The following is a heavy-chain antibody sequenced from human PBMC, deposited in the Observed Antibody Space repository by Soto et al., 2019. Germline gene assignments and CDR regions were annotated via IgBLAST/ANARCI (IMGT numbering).Heavy chain of an antibody. Sequence: PSETLSLTCTVSGGSVSSGSYYWSWIRQPPGKGLEWIGYIYYSGSTNYNPSLKSRVTISVDTSKNQFSLKLSSVTAADTAVYYWAWGKISYDSGVYFVPDWAQESLVT. D-gene: IGHD3-22*01. CDR3: AWGKISYDSGVYFVPD. CDR1: GGSVSSGSYY. CDR2: IYYSGST. J-gene: IGHJ4*02. V-gene: IGHV4-61*01.